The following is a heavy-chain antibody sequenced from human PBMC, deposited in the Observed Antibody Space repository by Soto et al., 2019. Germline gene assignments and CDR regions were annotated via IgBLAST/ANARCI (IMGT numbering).Heavy chain of an antibody. CDR1: GFTFSSYA. D-gene: IGHD2-2*01. V-gene: IGHV3-30-3*01. CDR2: ISYDGSNK. Sequence: GWSLRLSCAASGFTFSSYAMHWVRQAPGKGLEWVAVISYDGSNKYYADSVKGRFTISRDNSKNTLYLQMNSLRAEDTAVYYCAGEQVPAAMPRFGGPAWGLLYWGQGTLVTVSS. CDR3: AGEQVPAAMPRFGGPAWGLLY. J-gene: IGHJ4*02.